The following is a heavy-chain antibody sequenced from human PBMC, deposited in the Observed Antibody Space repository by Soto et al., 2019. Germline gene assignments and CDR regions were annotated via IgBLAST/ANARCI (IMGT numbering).Heavy chain of an antibody. V-gene: IGHV4-61*01. CDR2: IYYSGST. Sequence: SETLSLTCTVSGGSVSSGSYYWSWIRQPPGKGLEWIGYIYYSGSTNYNPSLKSRVTISVDTSKNQFSLKLSSVTAADTAVYYCAREGNWGNWFDPWGQGTLVTVSS. CDR3: AREGNWGNWFDP. CDR1: GGSVSSGSYY. J-gene: IGHJ5*02. D-gene: IGHD7-27*01.